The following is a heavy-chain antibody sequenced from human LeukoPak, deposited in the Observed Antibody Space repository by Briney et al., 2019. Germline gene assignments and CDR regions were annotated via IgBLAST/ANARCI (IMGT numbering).Heavy chain of an antibody. V-gene: IGHV4-59*08. D-gene: IGHD3-3*01. J-gene: IGHJ5*02. CDR3: ARAEYYDFWSGYQNWFDP. CDR1: GGSIRSYY. CDR2: VYFYDFGST. Sequence: SETLSLTCTVSGGSIRSYYWSWIRQPPGKGLEWIGYVYFYDFGSTSYNPSLKSRVTISADTSKNQLSLKLTSVTTADTAVYYCARAEYYDFWSGYQNWFDPWGQGTLVTVSS.